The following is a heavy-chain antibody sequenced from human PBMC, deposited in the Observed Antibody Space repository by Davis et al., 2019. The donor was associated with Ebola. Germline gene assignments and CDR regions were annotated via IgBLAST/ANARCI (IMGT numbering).Heavy chain of an antibody. CDR1: GGSISSHY. CDR3: VRDGCPGGSCYCGDY. Sequence: PSETLSLTCTVSGGSISSHYWSWIRQPAGKGLEWIGRIYTSGRTNYNPSIKSRVTMSVDTSKNQFSLRLSSVTAADTAVYYCVRDGCPGGSCYCGDYWGQGTLVTVSS. V-gene: IGHV4-4*07. D-gene: IGHD2-15*01. CDR2: IYTSGRT. J-gene: IGHJ4*02.